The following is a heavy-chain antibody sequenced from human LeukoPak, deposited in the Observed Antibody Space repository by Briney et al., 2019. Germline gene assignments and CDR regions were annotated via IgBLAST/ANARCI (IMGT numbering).Heavy chain of an antibody. D-gene: IGHD4-23*01. J-gene: IGHJ6*03. V-gene: IGHV1-69*05. CDR2: IIPIFGTA. CDR3: ARDRGYGGNSIHNYYYYYMDV. Sequence: ASVKVSCKASGGTFSSYAISWVRQAPGQGLKWMGGIIPIFGTANYAQKFQGRVTITTDESTSTAYMELSSLRSEDTAVYYCARDRGYGGNSIHNYYYYYMDVWGKGTTVTVSS. CDR1: GGTFSSYA.